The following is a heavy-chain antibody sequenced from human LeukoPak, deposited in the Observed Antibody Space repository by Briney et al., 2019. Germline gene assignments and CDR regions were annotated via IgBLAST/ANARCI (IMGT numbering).Heavy chain of an antibody. CDR3: ARFTIFGVVSTNYYYYYGMDV. V-gene: IGHV4-30-4*01. CDR1: GGSISSGDYY. CDR2: IYYSGST. J-gene: IGHJ6*02. Sequence: PSETLSLTCTVSGGSISSGDYYWSWIRQPPGKGLEWIGYIYYSGSTYYNPSLKSRVTISVDTSKNQFSLKLSSVTAADTAVYYCARFTIFGVVSTNYYYYYGMDVWGQGTTVTVSS. D-gene: IGHD3-3*01.